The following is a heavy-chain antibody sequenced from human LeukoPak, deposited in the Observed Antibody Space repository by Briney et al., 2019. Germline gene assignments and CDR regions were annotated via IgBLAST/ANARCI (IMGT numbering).Heavy chain of an antibody. V-gene: IGHV4-34*01. Sequence: PGGSLRLSCAASGFTFSSYAMSWVRQAPGKGLEWIGEINHSGSTNYNPSLKSRATISADTSKNQFSLKLSSVTAADTGVYYCARGRAATAWGQGTVVTVSS. J-gene: IGHJ1*01. CDR1: GFTFSSYA. CDR3: ARGRAATA. D-gene: IGHD6-13*01. CDR2: INHSGST.